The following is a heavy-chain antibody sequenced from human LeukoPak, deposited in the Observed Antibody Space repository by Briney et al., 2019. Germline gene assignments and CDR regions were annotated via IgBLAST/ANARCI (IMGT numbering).Heavy chain of an antibody. V-gene: IGHV3-30*02. J-gene: IGHJ6*02. D-gene: IGHD2-15*01. CDR3: ARENVVVVPGPTYFYYGMDV. CDR1: GFTFSSYG. Sequence: PGGSLRLSCAASGFTFSSYGMHWVRQAPGKGLEWVAFIRYDGSNKYYADSVKGRFTVSRDNSKNTLFLQMDSLRAEDTAVYYCARENVVVVPGPTYFYYGMDVWGQGTTVTVSS. CDR2: IRYDGSNK.